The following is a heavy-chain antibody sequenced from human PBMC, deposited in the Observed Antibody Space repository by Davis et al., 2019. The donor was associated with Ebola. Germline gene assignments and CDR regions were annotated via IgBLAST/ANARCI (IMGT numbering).Heavy chain of an antibody. D-gene: IGHD4-17*01. J-gene: IGHJ4*02. CDR1: AAPPRRRRYY. Sequence: MPSETLSLTCSVSAAPPRRRRYYWGWIRQPPGKGLVWISSIYYSGSIYYNPSLRSRVSISIDRSKNQLSLNLDHVTIADTAVYYCARLWDGDYSTEYRGPGTLVTVSS. V-gene: IGHV4-39*01. CDR3: ARLWDGDYSTEY. CDR2: IYYSGSI.